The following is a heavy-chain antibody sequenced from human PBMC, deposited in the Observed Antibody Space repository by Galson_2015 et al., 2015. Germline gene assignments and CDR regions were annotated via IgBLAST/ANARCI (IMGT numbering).Heavy chain of an antibody. CDR2: LAWDDDT. Sequence: PALVKPTQALIMTCTFSGFSLSTSGMRVNWIRQPPGKALEWLARLAWDDDTFYRTSLKTRLSISKDTSKNQVVLMMSNMAPVDTGTYYCARLRYTSSFYYMDVWGKGITVTVSS. J-gene: IGHJ6*03. CDR1: GFSLSTSGMR. D-gene: IGHD6-6*01. CDR3: ARLRYTSSFYYMDV. V-gene: IGHV2-70*04.